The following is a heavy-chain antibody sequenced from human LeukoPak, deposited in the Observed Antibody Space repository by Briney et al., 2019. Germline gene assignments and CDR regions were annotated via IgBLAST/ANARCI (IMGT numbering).Heavy chain of an antibody. D-gene: IGHD3-22*01. J-gene: IGHJ5*02. Sequence: GGSLRLSCAASGFTVSSNYMSWVRQAPGKGLEWVSAISGSGGSTYYADSVKGRFTISRDNSKNTLYLQMNSLRAEDTAVYYCAKDRQDYYDSSGYEGPWGQGTLVTVSS. CDR1: GFTVSSNY. V-gene: IGHV3-23*01. CDR3: AKDRQDYYDSSGYEGP. CDR2: ISGSGGST.